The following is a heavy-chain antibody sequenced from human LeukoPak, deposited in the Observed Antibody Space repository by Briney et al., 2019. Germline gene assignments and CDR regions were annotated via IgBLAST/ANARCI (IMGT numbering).Heavy chain of an antibody. CDR3: ARTRITMVRGVIDWFDP. CDR1: GGSISSYY. Sequence: PSETLSLTCTVSGGSISSYYWSWIRQPPGKGLEWIGYIYYSGSTNYNPSPKSRVTISVDTSKNQFSLKLSSVTAADTAVYYCARTRITMVRGVIDWFDPWGQGTLVTVSS. V-gene: IGHV4-59*01. D-gene: IGHD3-10*01. J-gene: IGHJ5*02. CDR2: IYYSGST.